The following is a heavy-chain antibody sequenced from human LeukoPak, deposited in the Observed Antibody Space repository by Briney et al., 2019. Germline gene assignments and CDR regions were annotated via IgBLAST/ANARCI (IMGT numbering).Heavy chain of an antibody. CDR2: IYSGDST. J-gene: IGHJ4*02. CDR1: GLAFSAYK. D-gene: IGHD3-16*01. V-gene: IGHV3-53*01. CDR3: ARDLGGYVDY. Sequence: GVLRLSCAASGLAFSAYKMHWVRQAPGKGLEWVSVIYSGDSTYYADSVKGRFTISRDNSKNTLYLQMNSLRAEDTAVYYCARDLGGYVDYWGQGTLVTVSS.